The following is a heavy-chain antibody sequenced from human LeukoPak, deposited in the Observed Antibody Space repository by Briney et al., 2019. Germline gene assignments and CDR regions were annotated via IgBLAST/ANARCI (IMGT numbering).Heavy chain of an antibody. CDR2: INAGNGNT. D-gene: IGHD4-17*01. CDR3: ARSYGDYSHFDY. Sequence: GASVKVSCKASGYTFTSYTIHWVRRAPGQRLEWMGWINAGNGNTKYSQKLQGRVTITRDTSASTAYMELSSLRSEDTAMYYCARSYGDYSHFDYWGQGTLVTVSS. CDR1: GYTFTSYT. J-gene: IGHJ4*02. V-gene: IGHV1-3*01.